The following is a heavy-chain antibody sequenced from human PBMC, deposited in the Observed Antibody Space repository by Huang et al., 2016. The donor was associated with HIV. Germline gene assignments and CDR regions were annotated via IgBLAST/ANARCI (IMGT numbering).Heavy chain of an antibody. J-gene: IGHJ4*02. CDR2: ISPSSSFI. D-gene: IGHD6-13*01. CDR3: ARDRGQQLSPFDS. Sequence: EVQLVESGGGLVKPGGSLRLSCAASGFSLDSYNMYWVRQTPGKGLQWVSYISPSSSFIDYADSVKGRFSISSDNAKNSLYLQMNNLRGEDTAVYYCARDRGQQLSPFDSWGQGTLVTVSS. CDR1: GFSLDSYN. V-gene: IGHV3-21*01.